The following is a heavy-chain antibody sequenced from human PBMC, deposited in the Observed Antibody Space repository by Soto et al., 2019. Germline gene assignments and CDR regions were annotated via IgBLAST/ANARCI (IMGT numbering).Heavy chain of an antibody. CDR1: GGSISGGDFY. Sequence: SETLSLTCTVSGGSISGGDFYWSWIRQHPGKGLEWIGNIYYSGTTYYNPSLKSRLTMSVDTTSNQFSLKLTSVTAADTAVFYCARARRYSSSWFWFDSWGQGTLVTFSS. V-gene: IGHV4-31*02. CDR2: IYYSGTT. D-gene: IGHD6-13*01. J-gene: IGHJ5*01. CDR3: ARARRYSSSWFWFDS.